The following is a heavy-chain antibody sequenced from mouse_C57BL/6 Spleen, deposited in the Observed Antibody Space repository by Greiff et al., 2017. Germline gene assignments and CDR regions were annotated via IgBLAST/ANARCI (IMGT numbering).Heavy chain of an antibody. CDR2: IRSKSSNYAT. CDR3: VRRSPSGFAY. Sequence: GGGLVQPNGSLDLTCAASGFSFNTHAMHWVRQAPGKGLEWVARIRSKSSNYATYYVDSVKDRFTISRDDSQSMLYLLMNNLKTEDTAMYYCVRRSPSGFAYWGQGTLVTVSA. V-gene: IGHV10-3*01. CDR1: GFSFNTHA. J-gene: IGHJ3*01. D-gene: IGHD3-2*02.